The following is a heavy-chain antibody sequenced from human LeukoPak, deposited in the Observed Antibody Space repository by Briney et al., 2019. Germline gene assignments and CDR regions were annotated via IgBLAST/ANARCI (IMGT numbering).Heavy chain of an antibody. V-gene: IGHV4-39*01. J-gene: IGHJ4*02. CDR1: GGSFSRSDYY. CDR3: ARQFSSTWALFDY. D-gene: IGHD6-13*01. Sequence: SETLSLTCTVSGGSFSRSDYYWGWIRQPPGKGLEWIGSIYYSGSTYYNSSLKSRDTISVDTSKNQFSLKLSSVTAADTAVYFCARQFSSTWALFDYWGQGALVTVSS. CDR2: IYYSGST.